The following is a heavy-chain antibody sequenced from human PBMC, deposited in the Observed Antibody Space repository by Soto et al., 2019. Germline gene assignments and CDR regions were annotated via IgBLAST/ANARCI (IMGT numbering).Heavy chain of an antibody. Sequence: EGQWVESGGGLVQPGGSLRLSCAASGLSFNIYWMHWVRQVPGKGLVWLARINSDGSHTIYVDSVKGRFTISRDKAKSTVFLQMDSQRDEDTGVYYCAGGMAGLDVWGQGTTVTVSS. CDR3: AGGMAGLDV. V-gene: IGHV3-74*01. CDR2: INSDGSHT. J-gene: IGHJ6*02. CDR1: GLSFNIYW.